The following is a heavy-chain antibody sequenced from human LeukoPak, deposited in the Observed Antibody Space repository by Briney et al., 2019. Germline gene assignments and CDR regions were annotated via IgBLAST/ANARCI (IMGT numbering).Heavy chain of an antibody. V-gene: IGHV4-59*01. D-gene: IGHD6-19*01. Sequence: SETLSLTCTVSSGSISSYYWSWIRQPPGKGLEWIGYILHSGNTNYNPSLKSRVTMSVDTSKNQFSLKLSSVTAADTAVYYCAREASSGWHIDYWGQGTLVTVSS. CDR1: SGSISSYY. CDR2: ILHSGNT. CDR3: AREASSGWHIDY. J-gene: IGHJ4*02.